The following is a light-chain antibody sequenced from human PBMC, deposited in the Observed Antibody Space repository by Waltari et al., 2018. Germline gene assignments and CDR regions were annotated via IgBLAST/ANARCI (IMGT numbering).Light chain of an antibody. CDR2: GKN. J-gene: IGLJ1*01. Sequence: SSALTPDPAVSVALGQTGRITCPGDLQRYHHANWYPQTPGQPPLLDMYGKNNRPSVIPDRFSGSYSGDTASLTITGAQAEDEADYYLNSRDSNGNPFVFGPATKVTVL. CDR3: NSRDSNGNPFV. CDR1: LQRYHH. V-gene: IGLV3-19*01.